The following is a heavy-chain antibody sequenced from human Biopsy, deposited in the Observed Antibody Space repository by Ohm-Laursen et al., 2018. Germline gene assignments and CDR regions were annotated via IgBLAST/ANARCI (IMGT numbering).Heavy chain of an antibody. J-gene: IGHJ4*02. CDR3: ARLTRSTPTTGV. CDR1: GYIFTGYY. D-gene: IGHD2-8*01. V-gene: IGHV1-2*02. Sequence: GASVKVSCKASGYIFTGYYMHWVRQAPGQGLEWMGWLNTNSGVTEYAENFQGRVTMTRDTSISTAYMELSRLRSDDTAVYYCARLTRSTPTTGVWGQGTLVTVSS. CDR2: LNTNSGVT.